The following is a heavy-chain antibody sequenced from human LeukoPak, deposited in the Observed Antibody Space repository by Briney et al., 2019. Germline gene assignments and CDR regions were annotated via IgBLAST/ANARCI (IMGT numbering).Heavy chain of an antibody. Sequence: GASVKVSCKASGYTFTNNDINWVRQATGQGLEWMGWMNPKKDNAGYAQKFQGRVTMTRDISISTAYLELSSLRSEDTAVYYCARDSRYKQWLAHFDYWGQGTLVTVSS. J-gene: IGHJ4*02. CDR2: MNPKKDNA. CDR1: GYTFTNND. V-gene: IGHV1-8*01. CDR3: ARDSRYKQWLAHFDY. D-gene: IGHD6-19*01.